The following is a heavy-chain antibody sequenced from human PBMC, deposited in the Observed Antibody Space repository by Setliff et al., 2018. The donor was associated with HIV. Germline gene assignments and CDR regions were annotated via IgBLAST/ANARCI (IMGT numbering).Heavy chain of an antibody. CDR2: ISSTGSTI. D-gene: IGHD3-22*01. CDR3: ASPAYSSGWYGH. V-gene: IGHV3-48*04. Sequence: GGSLRLSCAASGFTFSSYSMNWLRQAPGKGLEWVSYISSTGSTIDYSDSVKGRFTIARDNDESSLYLQMNSLRAEDTAVYYCASPAYSSGWYGHWGQGTLVTVSS. J-gene: IGHJ5*02. CDR1: GFTFSSYS.